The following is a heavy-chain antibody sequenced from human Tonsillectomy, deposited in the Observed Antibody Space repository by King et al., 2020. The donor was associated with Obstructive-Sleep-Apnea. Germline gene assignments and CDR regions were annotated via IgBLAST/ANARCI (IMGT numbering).Heavy chain of an antibody. CDR2: IYSSGST. CDR3: SRSLVGATEYFDS. D-gene: IGHD1-26*01. J-gene: IGHJ4*02. V-gene: IGHV4-31*03. CDR1: GGSISSGY. Sequence: QLQESGPGLVKPSQTLSLNCTVSGGSISSGYWSWIRHHPGKGLEWIAYIYSSGSTYFNPSLTSRLTASIDTSKNQFSLKLASVTAADTAVYYCSRSLVGATEYFDSWGQGALVTVSS.